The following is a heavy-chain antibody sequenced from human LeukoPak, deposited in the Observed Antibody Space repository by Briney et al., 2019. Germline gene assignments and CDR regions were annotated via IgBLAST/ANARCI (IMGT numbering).Heavy chain of an antibody. D-gene: IGHD6-19*01. CDR2: IRFDGSNK. CDR1: GFTFSSYG. CDR3: ATGYSSGWYGRLDY. V-gene: IGHV3-30*02. J-gene: IGHJ4*02. Sequence: QVQLVESGGGVIQPGGSLRLSCAGSGFTFSSYGMHWVRQAPGKGLEWVAFIRFDGSNKYYADSVKARFTLSRDNSKKKMYLQMNTLRAEDTAVYYCATGYSSGWYGRLDYWGQGTLVTVSS.